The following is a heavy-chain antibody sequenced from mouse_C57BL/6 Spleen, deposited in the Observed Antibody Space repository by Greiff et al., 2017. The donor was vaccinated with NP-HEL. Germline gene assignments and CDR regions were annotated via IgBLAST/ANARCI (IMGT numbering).Heavy chain of an antibody. Sequence: QVQLKQSGAELVRPGTSVKVSCKASGYAFTNYLIEWVKQRPGQGLEWIGVINPGSGGTNYNEKFKGKATLTADKSSSTAYMQLSSLTSEDSAVYFCARYHYGSSYDAMDHWGQGTSVTVSS. J-gene: IGHJ4*01. CDR1: GYAFTNYL. CDR3: ARYHYGSSYDAMDH. CDR2: INPGSGGT. V-gene: IGHV1-54*01. D-gene: IGHD1-1*01.